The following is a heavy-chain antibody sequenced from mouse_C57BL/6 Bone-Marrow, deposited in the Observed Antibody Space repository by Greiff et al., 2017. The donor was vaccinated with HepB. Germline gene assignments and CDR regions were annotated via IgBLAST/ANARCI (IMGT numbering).Heavy chain of an antibody. Sequence: VKLVESGAELMKPGASVKLSCKATGYTFTGYWIEWVKQRPGHGLEWIGEILPGSGSTNYNEKFKGKATFTADTSSNTAYMQLSSLTTEDSAIYYCARPIYYYGSSPPYFDYWGQGTTLTVSS. CDR2: ILPGSGST. V-gene: IGHV1-9*01. CDR1: GYTFTGYW. J-gene: IGHJ2*01. CDR3: ARPIYYYGSSPPYFDY. D-gene: IGHD1-1*01.